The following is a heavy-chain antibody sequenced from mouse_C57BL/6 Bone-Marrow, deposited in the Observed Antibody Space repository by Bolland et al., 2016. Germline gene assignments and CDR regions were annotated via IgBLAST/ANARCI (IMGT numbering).Heavy chain of an antibody. Sequence: NYNPSLKNRISITRDTSKNQFFLKLNSVTTEDTATYYCARGYDYDGGYFDYWGQGTT. CDR3: ARGYDYDGGYFDY. D-gene: IGHD2-4*01. V-gene: IGHV3-6*01. J-gene: IGHJ2*01.